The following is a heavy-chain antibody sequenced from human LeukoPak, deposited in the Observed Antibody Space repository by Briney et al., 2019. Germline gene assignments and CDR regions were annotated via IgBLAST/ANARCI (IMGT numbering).Heavy chain of an antibody. V-gene: IGHV1-18*01. CDR3: ARELSSVGATTEFDY. CDR1: GYTFTSYG. CDR2: ISAYNGNT. J-gene: IGHJ4*02. D-gene: IGHD1-26*01. Sequence: ASVKVSCKASGYTFTSYGISWVRQAPGQGLEWMGWISAYNGNTNYAQKLQGRVTMTTDTSTSTACMELRSLRSDDTAVYYCARELSSVGATTEFDYWGQGTLVTVSS.